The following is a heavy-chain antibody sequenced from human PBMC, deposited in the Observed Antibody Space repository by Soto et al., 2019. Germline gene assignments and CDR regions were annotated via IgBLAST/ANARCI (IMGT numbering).Heavy chain of an antibody. CDR3: ARAEYDYDSSGFPLYYFDY. J-gene: IGHJ4*02. V-gene: IGHV3-74*01. CDR2: INSDGSST. Sequence: PGGSLRLSCAASRFTFSSYWIHWVRQAPGKGLVWVSRINSDGSSTSYADSVKGRFTISRDNAKNTLFLQMNSLRAEDTALYYCARAEYDYDSSGFPLYYFDYWGQGTLVTVSS. CDR1: RFTFSSYW. D-gene: IGHD3-22*01.